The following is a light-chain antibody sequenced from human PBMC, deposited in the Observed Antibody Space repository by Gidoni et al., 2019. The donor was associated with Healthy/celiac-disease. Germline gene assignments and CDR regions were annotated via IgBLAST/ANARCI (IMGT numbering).Light chain of an antibody. CDR3: QQLNSYPPNT. CDR1: QGISSY. V-gene: IGKV1-9*01. J-gene: IGKJ2*01. CDR2: AAS. Sequence: DIQLTQSPSFLSASVGDRVTLTCRASQGISSYLAWYQQKPGKAPKLLIYAASTLQSGVPSRFSGSGSGTEFTLTISSLQPEDFATYYCQQLNSYPPNTFGQGTKLEIK.